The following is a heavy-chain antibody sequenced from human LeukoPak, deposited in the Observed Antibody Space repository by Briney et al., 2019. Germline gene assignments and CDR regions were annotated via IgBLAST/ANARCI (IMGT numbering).Heavy chain of an antibody. Sequence: QAGGSLRLSCAASGFTVSSNYMSWVRQAPGKGLEWVSVIYSGGSTYYADSVKGRFTISRDNSKNTLYLQMNSLRAEDTAVYYCATARDKYGSGSYCDYWGQGTLVTVSS. CDR2: IYSGGST. V-gene: IGHV3-66*02. CDR1: GFTVSSNY. J-gene: IGHJ4*02. D-gene: IGHD3-10*01. CDR3: ATARDKYGSGSYCDY.